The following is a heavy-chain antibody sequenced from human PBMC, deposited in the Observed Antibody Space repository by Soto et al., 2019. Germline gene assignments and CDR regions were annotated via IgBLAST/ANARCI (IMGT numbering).Heavy chain of an antibody. V-gene: IGHV3-53*04. CDR2: IYSGGST. Sequence: GGSLRLSCAASGFTVSSNYMSWVRQAPGKGLEWVSVIYSGGSTYYADSVKGRFTISRHNSKNTLYFQMNSLRAEDTAVYYCARCIFDILTGYPGDYYYYMDVWGKGTTVTVSS. D-gene: IGHD3-9*01. J-gene: IGHJ6*03. CDR3: ARCIFDILTGYPGDYYYYMDV. CDR1: GFTVSSNY.